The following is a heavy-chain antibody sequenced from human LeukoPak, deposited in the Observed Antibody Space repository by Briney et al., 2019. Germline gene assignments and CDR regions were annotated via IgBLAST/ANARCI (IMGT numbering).Heavy chain of an antibody. J-gene: IGHJ5*02. CDR3: ARERSIAAPFDP. CDR2: INHSGST. CDR1: GGSFSGYY. V-gene: IGHV4-34*01. Sequence: SETLSLTCAVYGGSFSGYYWSWIRQPPGKGLEWIGEINHSGSTNYNPSLKSRVTISVDTSKNQFSLKLSSVTAADTAVYYCARERSIAAPFDPWGQGTLVTVSS. D-gene: IGHD6-6*01.